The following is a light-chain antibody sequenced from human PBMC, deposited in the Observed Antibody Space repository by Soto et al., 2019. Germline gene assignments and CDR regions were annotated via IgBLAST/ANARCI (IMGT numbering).Light chain of an antibody. CDR1: SSNIGSNT. CDR3: SSYAGSNNLV. Sequence: QSVLTQPPSASGTPGQRVTISCSGSSSNIGSNTVNWYQQLPGTAPKLMIYGVIKRPSGVPDRFSGSKSGNTASLTVSGLQAEDEADYYCSSYAGSNNLVFGGGTKVTVL. CDR2: GVI. J-gene: IGLJ2*01. V-gene: IGLV1-44*01.